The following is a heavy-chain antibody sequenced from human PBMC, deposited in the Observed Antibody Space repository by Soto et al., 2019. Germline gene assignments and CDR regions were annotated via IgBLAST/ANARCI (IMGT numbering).Heavy chain of an antibody. Sequence: QITLKESGPTLVKPTQTLTLTCTFSGFSLNTSGVGVGWIRQPPGKALEWLALSYWDDDKRYSPSLKSRHTITKNTTKNQVVLTMTNMDPVDTGTQYGAHRPYGDYPIDYWGQGTPVTVSS. CDR2: SYWDDDK. CDR3: AHRPYGDYPIDY. D-gene: IGHD4-17*01. J-gene: IGHJ4*02. V-gene: IGHV2-5*02. CDR1: GFSLNTSGVG.